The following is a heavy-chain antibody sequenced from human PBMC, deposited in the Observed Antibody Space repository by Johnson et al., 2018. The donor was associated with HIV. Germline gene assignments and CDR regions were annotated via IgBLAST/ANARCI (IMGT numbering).Heavy chain of an antibody. D-gene: IGHD1-26*01. Sequence: EVQLVESGGGVVQPGGSLRLSCAASGFTVSGNSLSWVRQAPGKGLEWVSVTYSDGNIDYAAAVQGRFTISRDNSKNTLYLQMNSLRAEDTAVYYCAKRVHHSGSYFDYDAFDIWGQGTMVTVSS. CDR1: GFTVSGNS. CDR2: TYSDGNI. V-gene: IGHV3-66*02. CDR3: AKRVHHSGSYFDYDAFDI. J-gene: IGHJ3*02.